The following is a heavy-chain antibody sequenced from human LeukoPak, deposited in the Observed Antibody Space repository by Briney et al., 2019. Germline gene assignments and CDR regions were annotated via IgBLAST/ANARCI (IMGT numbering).Heavy chain of an antibody. CDR2: IKKEGSEK. D-gene: IGHD6-13*01. CDR3: AKEGSSWSTFDY. V-gene: IGHV3-7*03. CDR1: GFTFSSYW. Sequence: GGSLRLTCVAAGFTFSSYWMSWVRQAPGKGLEWVANIKKEGSEKYYVDSVKGRFTISRDNAKNSLYLQMNSLRAEDMALYYCAKEGSSWSTFDYWGQGTLVTVSS. J-gene: IGHJ4*02.